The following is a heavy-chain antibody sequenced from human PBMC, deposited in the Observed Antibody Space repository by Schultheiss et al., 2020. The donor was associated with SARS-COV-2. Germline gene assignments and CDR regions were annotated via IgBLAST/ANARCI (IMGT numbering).Heavy chain of an antibody. D-gene: IGHD3-3*01. Sequence: GGSLRLSCAASGFTFSSYGMHWVRQAPGKGLEWVAVIWYDGSNKYYADSVKGRFTISRDNAKNSLYLQMNSLRAEDTAVYYCASGGSITIFGVVNAFDIWGQGTMVTV. CDR2: IWYDGSNK. J-gene: IGHJ3*02. CDR1: GFTFSSYG. V-gene: IGHV3-33*03. CDR3: ASGGSITIFGVVNAFDI.